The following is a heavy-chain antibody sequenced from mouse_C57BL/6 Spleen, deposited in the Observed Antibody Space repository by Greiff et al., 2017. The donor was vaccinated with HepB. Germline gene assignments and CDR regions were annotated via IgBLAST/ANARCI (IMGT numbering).Heavy chain of an antibody. CDR3: ARGQLRPLYAMDY. CDR1: GYTFTSYW. J-gene: IGHJ4*01. CDR2: IDPSDSYT. D-gene: IGHD3-2*02. V-gene: IGHV1-69*01. Sequence: VQLQQSGAELVMPGASVKLSCKASGYTFTSYWMHWVKQRPGQGLEWIGEIDPSDSYTNYNQKFKGKSTLTVDKSSSTAYMQLSSLTSEDSAVYYCARGQLRPLYAMDYWGQGTSVTVSS.